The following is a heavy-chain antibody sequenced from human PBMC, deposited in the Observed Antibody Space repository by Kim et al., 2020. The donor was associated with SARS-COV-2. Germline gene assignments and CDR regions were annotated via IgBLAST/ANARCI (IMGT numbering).Heavy chain of an antibody. CDR1: GFPFGNYA. D-gene: IGHD2-8*01. CDR3: TSSLNYCTTTTCQPYFNY. CDR2: LTSKASGGTT. J-gene: IGHJ4*02. V-gene: IGHV3-49*03. Sequence: GGSLRLSCSPSGFPFGNYAVSWFRQAPGKGLEWVGFLTSKASGGTTQYAASVKGRFTISRDDSKGIAYLQMNSLKIEDTAVYYCTSSLNYCTTTTCQPYFNYWGQGTLVTVSS.